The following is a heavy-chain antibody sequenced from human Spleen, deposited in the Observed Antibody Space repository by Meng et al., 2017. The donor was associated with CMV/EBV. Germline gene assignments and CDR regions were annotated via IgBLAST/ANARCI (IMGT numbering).Heavy chain of an antibody. V-gene: IGHV3-30*02. Sequence: GESLKISCAASGFTFSSYWMSWVRLAPGKGLEWVAFIRHDGTNKYYADSVKGRFTISRDNSKNTLYLQMNSLRAEDTAVYYCAKDWAGYCSSTSCQSRMNYFDYWGQGTLVTVSS. CDR3: AKDWAGYCSSTSCQSRMNYFDY. J-gene: IGHJ4*02. CDR1: GFTFSSYW. D-gene: IGHD2-2*01. CDR2: IRHDGTNK.